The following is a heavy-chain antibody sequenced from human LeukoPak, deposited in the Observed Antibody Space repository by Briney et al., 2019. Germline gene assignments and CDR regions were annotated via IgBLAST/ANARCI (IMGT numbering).Heavy chain of an antibody. V-gene: IGHV3-9*01. J-gene: IGHJ4*02. D-gene: IGHD2-15*01. CDR3: AKAGSVSIAATPKYFDY. Sequence: GRSLRLSCAASGFTFDDYAMHWVRQAPGKGLEWVSGISWNSGSIGYADSVKGRFTISRDNAKNSLYLQMNSLRAEDTALYYCAKAGSVSIAATPKYFDYWGQGTLVIVSS. CDR2: ISWNSGSI. CDR1: GFTFDDYA.